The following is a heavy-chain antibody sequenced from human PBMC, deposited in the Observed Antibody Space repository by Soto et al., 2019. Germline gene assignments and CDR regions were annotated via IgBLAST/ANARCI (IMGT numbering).Heavy chain of an antibody. Sequence: SVEVSCKXSGGTFSSYAISWVRQAPGQGLEWMGGIIPIFGTANYAQKFQGRVTITADESTSTAYMELSSLRSEDTAVYYCARGATGLVPPLLSKIQLWSPYYFDYWGQGTLVTVSS. CDR3: ARGATGLVPPLLSKIQLWSPYYFDY. CDR1: GGTFSSYA. J-gene: IGHJ4*02. V-gene: IGHV1-69*13. CDR2: IIPIFGTA. D-gene: IGHD5-18*01.